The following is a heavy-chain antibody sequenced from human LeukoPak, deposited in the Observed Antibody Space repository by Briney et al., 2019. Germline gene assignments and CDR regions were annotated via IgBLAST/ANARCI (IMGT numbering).Heavy chain of an antibody. CDR1: GGSISSYY. J-gene: IGHJ3*02. V-gene: IGHV4-59*01. D-gene: IGHD2-2*01. CDR2: IYYSGST. Sequence: SETLSLTCTVSGGSISSYYWSWIRQPPGKGLEWIGYIYYSGSTNYNPSLKNRVTISVDTSKNQFSLKLSPVTAADTAVYYCASLGYCSSTSCYALGAFDIWGQGTMVTVSS. CDR3: ASLGYCSSTSCYALGAFDI.